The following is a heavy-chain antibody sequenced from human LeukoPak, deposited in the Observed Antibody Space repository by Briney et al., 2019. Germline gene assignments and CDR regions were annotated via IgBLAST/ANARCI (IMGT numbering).Heavy chain of an antibody. J-gene: IGHJ4*02. CDR3: ARDQPYYYGSGSSSHSDY. V-gene: IGHV1-2*02. CDR2: IKPNSGGR. Sequence: ASVKVSCKASGYTFTGYYMHWVRQAPGQGLEWMGWIKPNSGGRNYAQKFQGRVTMTRDTSISTAYMELSRLRSDDTAVYYCARDQPYYYGSGSSSHSDYWGQGTLVTVSS. D-gene: IGHD3-10*01. CDR1: GYTFTGYY.